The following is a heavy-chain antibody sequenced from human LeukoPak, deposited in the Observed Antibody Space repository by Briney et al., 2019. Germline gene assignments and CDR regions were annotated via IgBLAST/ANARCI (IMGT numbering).Heavy chain of an antibody. CDR1: GGTISSYY. CDR2: IYYSGST. V-gene: IGHV4-59*01. D-gene: IGHD5-18*01. Sequence: SETLSLTCTVSGGTISSYYWSWIRQPPGKGLEWIGYIYYSGSTNYNPSLKSRVTISVDTSKNQFSLKLSSVTAADTAVYYCARGYSYANYYYYYMDVWGKGTTVTVSS. CDR3: ARGYSYANYYYYYMDV. J-gene: IGHJ6*03.